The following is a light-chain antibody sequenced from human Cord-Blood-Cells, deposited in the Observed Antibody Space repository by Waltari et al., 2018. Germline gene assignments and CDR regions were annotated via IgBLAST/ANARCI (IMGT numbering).Light chain of an antibody. V-gene: IGLV2-14*01. Sequence: QSALTQPASVSGSPGQSITISCTGTSSDVGGYNYVSWYQPHPGKAPKLMIYDVSTRPSGVSNRFSGSKSGNTASLTISGLQAEDEADYYCSSYTSSSTSYVFGTGTKVTVL. CDR3: SSYTSSSTSYV. CDR1: SSDVGGYNY. CDR2: DVS. J-gene: IGLJ1*01.